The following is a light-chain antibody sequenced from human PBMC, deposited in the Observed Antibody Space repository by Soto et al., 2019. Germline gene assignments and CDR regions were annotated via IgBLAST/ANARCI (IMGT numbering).Light chain of an antibody. V-gene: IGKV2-28*01. CDR2: LGS. CDR1: QSLLHSNGYNY. Sequence: DIVMTQSPLSLPVTPGEPASISCRSSQSLLHSNGYNYLDWYLQKPGQSPQLLIYLGSNRASGVPDRFSGSGSGTDFTLKISRVEAEDVGVYYCMQPLHTPSFGPGTKVHIK. CDR3: MQPLHTPS. J-gene: IGKJ3*01.